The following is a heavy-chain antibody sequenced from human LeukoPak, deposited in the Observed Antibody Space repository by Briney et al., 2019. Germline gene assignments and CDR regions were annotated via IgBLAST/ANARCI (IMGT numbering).Heavy chain of an antibody. J-gene: IGHJ4*02. Sequence: GGSLRLSCAAFGFTFSSYTMNWVRQAPGEGLERVSSISSSGSYIYYADSLKGRFTISRDNAKNSLYLQMNSLRAEDTAVYYCARPGYSGYIIGYYFDYWGQGTLVTVSS. CDR3: ARPGYSGYIIGYYFDY. V-gene: IGHV3-21*06. CDR1: GFTFSSYT. CDR2: ISSSGSYI. D-gene: IGHD5-12*01.